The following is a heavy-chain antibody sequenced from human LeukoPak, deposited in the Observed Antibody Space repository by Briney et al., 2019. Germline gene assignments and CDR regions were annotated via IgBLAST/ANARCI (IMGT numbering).Heavy chain of an antibody. CDR2: INPNSGGT. CDR1: GYTFTGYY. Sequence: ASGKVSCKASGYTFTGYYMHWVRQAPGQWLEWMGWINPNSGGTNYAQKFQGRVTMTRDTSISTAYMELSRLRSDDTAVYYCARVSYSGYDFAFDIWGQGTMVTVSS. V-gene: IGHV1-2*02. J-gene: IGHJ3*02. D-gene: IGHD5-12*01. CDR3: ARVSYSGYDFAFDI.